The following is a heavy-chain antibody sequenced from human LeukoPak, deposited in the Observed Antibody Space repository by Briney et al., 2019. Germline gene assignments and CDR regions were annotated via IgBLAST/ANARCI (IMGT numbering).Heavy chain of an antibody. D-gene: IGHD1-26*01. CDR3: ARDYSGTYYYGMDV. CDR2: IWLGGSNK. J-gene: IGHJ6*02. V-gene: IGHV3-33*01. Sequence: WNSLRLSCAASGFTFSSYGIQWVRQAPGKGLEWVAVIWLGGSNKYCADSVKGRFTISRDNSKNTLYLQMNSLRAEDTAVYYCARDYSGTYYYGMDVWGQGTTVSVSS. CDR1: GFTFSSYG.